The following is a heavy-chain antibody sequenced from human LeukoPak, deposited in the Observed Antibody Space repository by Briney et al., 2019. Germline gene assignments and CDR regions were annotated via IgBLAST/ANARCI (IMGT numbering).Heavy chain of an antibody. CDR1: GFTFSSYS. CDR2: ISSSSSSTI. V-gene: IGHV3-48*02. CDR3: ARSSLPYYYDSSGYYKPIDY. Sequence: GGSLRLSCAASGFTFSSYSMNWVRQAPGKGLEWLSYISSSSSSTIYYADSLKGRFTISRDNAKNSLYLQMNSLRDEDTAVYYCARSSLPYYYDSSGYYKPIDYWGQGTLVTVSS. J-gene: IGHJ4*02. D-gene: IGHD3-22*01.